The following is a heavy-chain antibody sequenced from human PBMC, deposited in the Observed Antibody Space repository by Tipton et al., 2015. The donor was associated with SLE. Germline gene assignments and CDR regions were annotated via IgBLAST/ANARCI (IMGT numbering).Heavy chain of an antibody. Sequence: TLSLTCAVYGGSFSGYYWSWIRQPPGKGLEWIGEINHSGSTNYNPPLKKRVTISVDTSKHQFSLKLSSVTAADTAVYYCARGKDYGDYGDWGQGTLVTVSS. CDR2: INHSGST. D-gene: IGHD4-17*01. CDR1: GGSFSGYY. CDR3: ARGKDYGDYGD. J-gene: IGHJ4*02. V-gene: IGHV4-34*01.